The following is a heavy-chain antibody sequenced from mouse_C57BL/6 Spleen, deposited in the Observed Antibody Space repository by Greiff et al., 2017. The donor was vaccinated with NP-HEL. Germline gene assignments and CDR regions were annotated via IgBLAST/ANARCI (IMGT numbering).Heavy chain of an antibody. D-gene: IGHD1-1*01. CDR1: GYTFTSYW. Sequence: QVQLQQPGAELVKPGASVKLSCKASGYTFTSYWMQWVKQRPGQGLEWIGEIDPSDSYTNYNQKFKGKATLTVDTSSSTAYMQLSSLTSEDSAVYYCARRGGKRLDYGGQGTTLTVSS. J-gene: IGHJ2*01. V-gene: IGHV1-50*01. CDR2: IDPSDSYT. CDR3: ARRGGKRLDY.